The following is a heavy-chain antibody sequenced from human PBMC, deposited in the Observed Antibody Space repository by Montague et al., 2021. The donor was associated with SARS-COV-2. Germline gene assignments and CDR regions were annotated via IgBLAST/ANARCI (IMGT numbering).Heavy chain of an antibody. CDR1: GGSISSGSYY. D-gene: IGHD6-19*01. CDR2: ISISGST. V-gene: IGHV4-61*02. Sequence: TLSLTCTVSGGSISSGSYYWSWIRQPAGKGLEWIGRISISGSTNYDPSPNSRVTRSVHTSKNQFSLKLSSVTAADTAVYYCARDIAVAGLFAYRGQGTLVTVSS. J-gene: IGHJ4*02. CDR3: ARDIAVAGLFAY.